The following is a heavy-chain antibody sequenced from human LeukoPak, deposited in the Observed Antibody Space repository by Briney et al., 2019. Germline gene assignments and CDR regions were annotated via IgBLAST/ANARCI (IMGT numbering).Heavy chain of an antibody. CDR1: GFTFSKHW. J-gene: IGHJ4*02. CDR2: IKQDGSEK. CDR3: AQWSRYFDY. V-gene: IGHV3-7*03. D-gene: IGHD1-26*01. Sequence: QAGGSLRLSCVASGFTFSKHWMSWVRQAPGKGLEWVANIKQDGSEKYYVDSVKGRFTISRDNAKNSLYVQMNSLRAEDTALYFCAQWSRYFDYWGQGTLVTVSS.